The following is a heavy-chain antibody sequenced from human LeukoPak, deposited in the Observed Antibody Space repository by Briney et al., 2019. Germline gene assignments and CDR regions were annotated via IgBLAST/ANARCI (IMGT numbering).Heavy chain of an antibody. CDR1: GGTFSNYA. CDR3: ARVDGSPDY. D-gene: IGHD2-15*01. CDR2: LIPFFGTS. Sequence: ASVKVSCKASGGTFSNYAITWVRQAPGQGLEWMGGLIPFFGTSNYAQKFQGRVTITRDTSISTVYMELSSLRSEDTAVYFCARVDGSPDYWGQGTLVTVSS. V-gene: IGHV1-69*05. J-gene: IGHJ4*02.